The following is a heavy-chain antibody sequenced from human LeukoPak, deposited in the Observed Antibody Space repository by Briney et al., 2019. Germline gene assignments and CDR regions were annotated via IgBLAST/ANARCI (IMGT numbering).Heavy chain of an antibody. V-gene: IGHV3-74*01. CDR2: INHDGSST. D-gene: IGHD4-23*01. CDR3: TRDPRWGT. Sequence: GGSLRLSCAASGFTFSSYWMHWVRQAPGKGLVWVSRINHDGSSTSYVDSVQGRFTISRDNTKNTLYLQMNSLTVEDTAMYFCTRDPRWGTWGQGTLVTVSS. J-gene: IGHJ5*02. CDR1: GFTFSSYW.